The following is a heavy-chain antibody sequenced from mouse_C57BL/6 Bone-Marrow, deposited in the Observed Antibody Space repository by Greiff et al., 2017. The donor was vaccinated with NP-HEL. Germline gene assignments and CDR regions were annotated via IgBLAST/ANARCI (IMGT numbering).Heavy chain of an antibody. CDR1: GYTFTSYG. D-gene: IGHD1-1*02. Sequence: VQLQQSGAELARPGASVKLSCKASGYTFTSYGISWVKQRTGQGLEWIGEIYPRSGNTYYNEKFKGKATLTADKSSSTAYMEPRSLTSEDSAVYFCASPGGGMDYWGQGTSVTVSS. V-gene: IGHV1-81*01. J-gene: IGHJ4*01. CDR2: IYPRSGNT. CDR3: ASPGGGMDY.